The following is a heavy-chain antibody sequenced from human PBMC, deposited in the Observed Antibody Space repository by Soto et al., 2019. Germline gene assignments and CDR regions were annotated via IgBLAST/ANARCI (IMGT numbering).Heavy chain of an antibody. CDR1: DGSFSSSF. D-gene: IGHD2-2*01. CDR2: INRSGGT. CDR3: AFSTMPRTRDLDP. V-gene: IGHV4-34*01. Sequence: SETLSLTCAVYDGSFSSSFCSWIRQPPGKGLEWIGEINRSGGTIYNPSLKSRVTISGDTSNNQFSLKLTSVTAADTAVYYCAFSTMPRTRDLDPWGQGTLVTV. J-gene: IGHJ5*02.